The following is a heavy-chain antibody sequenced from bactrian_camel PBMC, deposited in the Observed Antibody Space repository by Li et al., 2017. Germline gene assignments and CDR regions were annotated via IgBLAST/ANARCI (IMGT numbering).Heavy chain of an antibody. V-gene: IGHV3S40*01. Sequence: DVQLVESGGGSVQAGGSLRLSCVADNLTFRHNCLAWFRQAPGKEREAVAQVFGGGGTPNYADSVKGRFAISPDNGKNMVYLQMNSLKPEDTVTYYCAARCEFYGNCDDGRASGYTHWGQGTQVTVS. D-gene: IGHD6*01. J-gene: IGHJ4*01. CDR2: VFGGGGTP. CDR3: AARCEFYGNCDDGRASGYTH. CDR1: NLTFRHNC.